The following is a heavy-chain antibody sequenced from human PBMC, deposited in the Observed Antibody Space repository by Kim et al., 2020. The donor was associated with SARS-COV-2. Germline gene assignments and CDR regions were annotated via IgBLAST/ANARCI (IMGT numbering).Heavy chain of an antibody. Sequence: SETLSLTCAVYGGSFSGYYWSWIRQPPGKGLEWIGEINHSGSTNYNPSLKSRVTISVDTSKNQFSLKLSSVTAADTAVYYCARGFTHRYYYDSSGYYSTYPYYFDYWGQGTLVTVSS. D-gene: IGHD3-22*01. V-gene: IGHV4-34*01. CDR2: INHSGST. CDR1: GGSFSGYY. J-gene: IGHJ4*02. CDR3: ARGFTHRYYYDSSGYYSTYPYYFDY.